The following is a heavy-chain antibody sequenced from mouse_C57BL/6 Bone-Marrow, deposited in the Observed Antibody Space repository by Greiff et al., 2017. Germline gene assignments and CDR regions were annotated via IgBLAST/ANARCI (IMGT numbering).Heavy chain of an antibody. CDR3: ARSSYDYLYYYAMDY. CDR1: GYSFTGYY. Sequence: VHVKQSGPELVKPGASVKISCKASGYSFTGYYMNWVKQSPEKSLEWIGEINPSTGGTTYNQKFKAKATLTVDKSSSTAYMQLKSLTSEDSAVYYCARSSYDYLYYYAMDYWGQGTSVTVSS. V-gene: IGHV1-42*01. J-gene: IGHJ4*01. CDR2: INPSTGGT. D-gene: IGHD2-4*01.